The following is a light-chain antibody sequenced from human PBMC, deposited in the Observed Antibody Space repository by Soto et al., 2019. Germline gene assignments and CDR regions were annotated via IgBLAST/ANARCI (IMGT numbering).Light chain of an antibody. CDR2: GPS. CDR3: QQYGGSPKT. V-gene: IGKV3-20*01. J-gene: IGKJ2*01. Sequence: EIGLTQSPGTLSLSPGQRATLSCRASQRVSSTYLAWYQQKPGQAPRLPIYGPSNRATGIPDKFSGSGSGTDFTLTINRLEPEDFAVYYCQQYGGSPKTFGQGTKLEI. CDR1: QRVSSTY.